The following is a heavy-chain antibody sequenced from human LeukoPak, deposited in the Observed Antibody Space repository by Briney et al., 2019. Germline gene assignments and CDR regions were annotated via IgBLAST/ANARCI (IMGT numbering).Heavy chain of an antibody. D-gene: IGHD4-17*01. V-gene: IGHV3-23*01. CDR3: AKGVDYDDVYFDY. CDR1: GFTFSSFA. Sequence: GGSLRLSCAASGFTFSSFAMSWVRQAPGKGLEWVSVISGSGGSTYYADSVKGRFTISRDNSQNTLYLQMNSLRAEDTAVYYCAKGVDYDDVYFDYWGQGTLVTVSS. J-gene: IGHJ4*02. CDR2: ISGSGGST.